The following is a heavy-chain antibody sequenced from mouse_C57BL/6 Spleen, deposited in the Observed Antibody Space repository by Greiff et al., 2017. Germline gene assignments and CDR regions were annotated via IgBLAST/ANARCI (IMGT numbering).Heavy chain of an antibody. CDR3: VRASDEYDDDGNYYAMDY. Sequence: EVMLVESGGGLVQPKGSLKLSCAASGFTFNTYAMHWVRQAPGKGLEWVARIRSKSSNYATYYADSVKDRFTISRDDSQSMLYLQMNNLKTEDTAMYYCVRASDEYDDDGNYYAMDYWGQGTSVTVSS. J-gene: IGHJ4*01. V-gene: IGHV10-3*01. CDR2: IRSKSSNYAT. CDR1: GFTFNTYA. D-gene: IGHD2-4*01.